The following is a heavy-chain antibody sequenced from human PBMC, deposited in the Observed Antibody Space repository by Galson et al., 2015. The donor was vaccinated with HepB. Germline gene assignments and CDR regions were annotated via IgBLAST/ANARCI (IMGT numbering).Heavy chain of an antibody. V-gene: IGHV4-39*01. CDR2: IYYSGST. J-gene: IGHJ4*02. CDR3: ARRPFMGGYFDY. Sequence: SETLSLTCTVSGGSISSSSYYWGWIRQPPGRGLEWIGSIYYSGSTYHNPSLKSRVTISVDTSKNQFSLKLSSVTAADTTVYYCARRPFMGGYFDYWGQGTLVTVSS. D-gene: IGHD3-16*01. CDR1: GGSISSSSYY.